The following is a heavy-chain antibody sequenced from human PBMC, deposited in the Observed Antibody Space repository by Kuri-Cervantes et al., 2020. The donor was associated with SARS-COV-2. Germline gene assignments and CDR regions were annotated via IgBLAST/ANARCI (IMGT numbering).Heavy chain of an antibody. D-gene: IGHD6-6*01. J-gene: IGHJ6*02. V-gene: IGHV3-21*01. Sequence: GESLKISCAASGFTFSSYSMNWVRQAPGKGLELVSSISSSSSYIYYADSVKGRFTISRDNAKNSLYLQMNSLRAEDTAVYYCARGGLGGQLVDGMDVWGQGTTVTVSS. CDR1: GFTFSSYS. CDR2: ISSSSSYI. CDR3: ARGGLGGQLVDGMDV.